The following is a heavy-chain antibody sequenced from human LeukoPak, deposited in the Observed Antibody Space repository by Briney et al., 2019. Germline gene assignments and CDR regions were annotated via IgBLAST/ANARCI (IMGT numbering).Heavy chain of an antibody. J-gene: IGHJ6*03. CDR2: IIPIFGTA. V-gene: IGHV1-69*05. Sequence: SVKVSCKASGYTFTNYYINWVRQAPGQGLEWMGGIIPIFGTANYAQKFQGRVTITTDESTSTAYMELSSLRSEDTAVYYCARTTYGSGGPGYYYYMDVWGKGTTVTVSS. CDR1: GYTFTNYY. CDR3: ARTTYGSGGPGYYYYMDV. D-gene: IGHD3-10*01.